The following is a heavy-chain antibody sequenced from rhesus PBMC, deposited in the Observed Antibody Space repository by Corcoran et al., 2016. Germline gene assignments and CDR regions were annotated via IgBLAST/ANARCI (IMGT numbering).Heavy chain of an antibody. J-gene: IGHJ4*01. CDR1: GFSLTTSGVG. Sequence: QVTLKESGPALVKPTQTLTLTCTFSGFSLTTSGVGVGWIRQPPGKALEWLSLIYWYYGKRYSTALKSRRTNSKDTSKNQVVLTMTNMDPMDTATYYCARGSGSGWAGFDYWGQGVLVTVSS. CDR3: ARGSGSGWAGFDY. CDR2: IYWYYGK. D-gene: IGHD6-31*01. V-gene: IGHV2-152*01.